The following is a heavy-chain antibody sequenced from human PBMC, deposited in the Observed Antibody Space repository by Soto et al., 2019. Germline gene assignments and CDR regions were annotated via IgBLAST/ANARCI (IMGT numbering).Heavy chain of an antibody. Sequence: SETLSLTCTVSGGSISSGGYYWSWIRQHPGKGLEWIGFIYYSGNTNYNPSLKSRVTISVDTSKKQFSLKLSSVNAGDTAVYYCARDTVYCSGGSCYGMDVWGQGTTVTVSS. CDR1: GGSISSGGYY. J-gene: IGHJ6*02. CDR3: ARDTVYCSGGSCYGMDV. D-gene: IGHD2-15*01. V-gene: IGHV4-31*03. CDR2: IYYSGNT.